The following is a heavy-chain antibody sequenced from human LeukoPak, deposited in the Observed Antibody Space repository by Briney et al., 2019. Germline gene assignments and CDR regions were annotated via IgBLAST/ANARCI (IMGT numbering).Heavy chain of an antibody. J-gene: IGHJ4*02. CDR3: ARDPTTRDGYNYLAFDY. Sequence: ASVKVYCKASGYTFTSYYMHWVRQAPGQGLEWMGIINPSGGSTSYAQKFQGRVTMTRDTSTSTVYMELSSLRSEDTAVYYCARDPTTRDGYNYLAFDYWGQGTLVTVSS. V-gene: IGHV1-46*01. CDR2: INPSGGST. CDR1: GYTFTSYY. D-gene: IGHD5-24*01.